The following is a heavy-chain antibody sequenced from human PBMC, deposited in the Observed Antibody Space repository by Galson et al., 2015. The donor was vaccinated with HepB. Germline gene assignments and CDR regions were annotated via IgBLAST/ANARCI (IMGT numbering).Heavy chain of an antibody. V-gene: IGHV1-2*02. Sequence: SVKVSCKASGYTFTGYYMHWVRQAPRQGLEWMGWINPNSGGTNYAQKFQGRVTMTRDTSISTAYMELSRLRSDDTAVYYCARVSGSGWSDAFDIWGQGTMVTVSS. CDR2: INPNSGGT. CDR1: GYTFTGYY. CDR3: ARVSGSGWSDAFDI. D-gene: IGHD6-19*01. J-gene: IGHJ3*02.